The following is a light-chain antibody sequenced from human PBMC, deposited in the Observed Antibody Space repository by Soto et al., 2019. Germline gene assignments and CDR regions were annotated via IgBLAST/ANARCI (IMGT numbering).Light chain of an antibody. Sequence: EIVMTQSPVTLSVSPGDRAALSCRASQSVSTNLAWYQQKPGQPPRLLIYGASTRATGIPARFSGSGSGTDFTLTISSLEPEDFAVYYCQQRSNWPPWTFGQGTKVDI. V-gene: IGKV3-15*01. CDR1: QSVSTN. CDR3: QQRSNWPPWT. J-gene: IGKJ1*01. CDR2: GAS.